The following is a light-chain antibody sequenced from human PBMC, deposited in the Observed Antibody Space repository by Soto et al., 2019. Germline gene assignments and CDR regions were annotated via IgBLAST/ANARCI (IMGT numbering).Light chain of an antibody. CDR3: AVWDDSLNGPV. Sequence: QSVLTQPPSASGTPGQRVTISCSGGSSNIGRNAVSWYQQLPGTAPKVLIYTDNQRPSGVPDRFSGSKSGASASLAIAGLQSEDEAEYYCAVWDDSLNGPVFGGGTKLTVL. CDR1: SSNIGRNA. J-gene: IGLJ2*01. V-gene: IGLV1-44*01. CDR2: TDN.